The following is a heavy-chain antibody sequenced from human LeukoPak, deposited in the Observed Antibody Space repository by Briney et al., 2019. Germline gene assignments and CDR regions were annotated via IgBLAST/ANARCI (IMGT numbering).Heavy chain of an antibody. CDR1: ELTFSSYA. CDR3: ASWGSSYYGMDV. Sequence: GGSLRLSCAASELTFSSYAMHWVRQAPGKGLEWVAVISYDGSNKYYADSVKGRFTISRDNSKNTLYLQMNSLRAEDTAVYYCASWGSSYYGMDVWGQGTTVTVSS. J-gene: IGHJ6*02. D-gene: IGHD6-13*01. V-gene: IGHV3-30-3*01. CDR2: ISYDGSNK.